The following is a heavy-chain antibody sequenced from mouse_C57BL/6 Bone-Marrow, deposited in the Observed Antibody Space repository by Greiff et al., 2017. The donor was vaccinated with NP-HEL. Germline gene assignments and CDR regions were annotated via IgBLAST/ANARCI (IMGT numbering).Heavy chain of an antibody. D-gene: IGHD2-4*01. V-gene: IGHV7-3*01. CDR1: GFTFTDCY. J-gene: IGHJ4*01. CDR2: IRNKANGYTT. CDR3: ARSIYYDYADDPFYAMDY. Sequence: EVQLVESGGGLVQPGGSLSLSCAASGFTFTDCYMSCVRQPPGKALEWLVFIRNKANGYTTEYSASVKGRFTISSDNSQSILYLQMNALRAEDSATYYCARSIYYDYADDPFYAMDYWGQGTSVTVSS.